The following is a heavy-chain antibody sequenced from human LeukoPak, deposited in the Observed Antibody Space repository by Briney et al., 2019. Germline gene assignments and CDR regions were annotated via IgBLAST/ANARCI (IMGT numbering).Heavy chain of an antibody. V-gene: IGHV7-4-1*02. J-gene: IGHJ6*02. CDR2: INTNTGNP. CDR3: ARVEDYDFWSGYFDSTVYYGMDV. D-gene: IGHD3-3*01. Sequence: ASVKVSCKASGYTFTSYAMNWVRQAPGQGLEWMGWINTNTGNPTYAQGFTGRFVFSLDTSVSTAYLQISSLKAEGTAVYYCARVEDYDFWSGYFDSTVYYGMDVWGQGTTVTVSS. CDR1: GYTFTSYA.